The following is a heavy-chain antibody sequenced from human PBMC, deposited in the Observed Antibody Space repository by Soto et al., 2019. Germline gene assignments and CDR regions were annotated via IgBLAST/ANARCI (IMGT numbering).Heavy chain of an antibody. CDR2: ISYDGSNK. Sequence: GGSLRLSCAASGFTFSSYAMHWVRQAPGKGLEWVAVISYDGSNKYYADSVKGRFTISRDNSKNTLYLQMNSLRAEETAVYYCASSIAARPFLDSWGQGTLVTVSS. CDR1: GFTFSSYA. D-gene: IGHD6-6*01. J-gene: IGHJ4*02. V-gene: IGHV3-30-3*01. CDR3: ASSIAARPFLDS.